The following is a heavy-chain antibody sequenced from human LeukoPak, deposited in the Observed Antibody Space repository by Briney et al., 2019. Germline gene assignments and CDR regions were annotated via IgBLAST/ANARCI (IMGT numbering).Heavy chain of an antibody. CDR2: ISGSGGST. CDR1: GFTFSNYA. D-gene: IGHD5-18*01. J-gene: IGHJ4*02. V-gene: IGHV3-23*01. Sequence: GGSLRLSSAASGFTFSNYAMSWVRQAPGKGLEWVSAISGSGGSTYYADSVKGRFTISRDNSKNTLCLQMNSLRAEDTAVYYCAKAGYSYGYSRAIPDYWGQGTLVTVSS. CDR3: AKAGYSYGYSRAIPDY.